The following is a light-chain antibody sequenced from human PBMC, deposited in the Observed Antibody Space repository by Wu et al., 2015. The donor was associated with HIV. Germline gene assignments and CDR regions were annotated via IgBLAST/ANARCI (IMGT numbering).Light chain of an antibody. CDR3: HQYANSPYT. Sequence: EIVLAQSPGTLSLSPGARVTLSCRASQSVSSNYLAWYQQKPGQAPRLLIFGASTRAIGIPDRFSGSGSGTDFILTISGLDPEDYAVYYCHQYANSPYTFGQGTKLEIK. J-gene: IGKJ2*01. CDR2: GAS. V-gene: IGKV3-20*01. CDR1: QSVSSNY.